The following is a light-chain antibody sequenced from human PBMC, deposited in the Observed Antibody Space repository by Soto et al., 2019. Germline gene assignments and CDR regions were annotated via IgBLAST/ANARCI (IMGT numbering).Light chain of an antibody. J-gene: IGKJ1*01. CDR1: QSVSSSY. V-gene: IGKV3-20*01. Sequence: EIVLTQSPGTLSLSPGERATLSCRASQSVSSSYLAWYQQKPGQAPRLLIYGASSRATGIPDRFSGSGSGTDFTLIISRLEPEDFALYYCQQYGHSPRTFGQGTRVEIK. CDR3: QQYGHSPRT. CDR2: GAS.